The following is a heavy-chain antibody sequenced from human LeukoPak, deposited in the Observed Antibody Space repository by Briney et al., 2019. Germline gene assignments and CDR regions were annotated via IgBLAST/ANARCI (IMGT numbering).Heavy chain of an antibody. V-gene: IGHV4-4*07. CDR2: IYTSGST. CDR1: GGSISSYY. CDR3: ARETGYYGSGSGIDY. Sequence: PSETLSLTCTVSGGSISSYYWSWIRQPAGKGLEWIGRIYTSGSTNYNPSLKSRVTMSVDTSKNQFSLKLSSVTAADTDVYYCARETGYYGSGSGIDYWGQGTLVTVSS. J-gene: IGHJ4*02. D-gene: IGHD3-10*01.